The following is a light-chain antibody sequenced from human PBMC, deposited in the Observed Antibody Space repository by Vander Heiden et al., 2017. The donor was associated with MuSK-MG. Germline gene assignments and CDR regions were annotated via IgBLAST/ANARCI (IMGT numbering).Light chain of an antibody. V-gene: IGKV1-39*01. CDR3: YQRESKAYT. CDR1: QSISTY. Sequence: DIQMTRSPFFLSASVGDRVTITCRASQSISTYLNWYQQKPGKAPNLLIYAVSGLQSAVPSTFSGSGPGTDFTLTIRRLPPPDFATSYCYQRESKAYTFGQGTKLEI. CDR2: AVS. J-gene: IGKJ2*01.